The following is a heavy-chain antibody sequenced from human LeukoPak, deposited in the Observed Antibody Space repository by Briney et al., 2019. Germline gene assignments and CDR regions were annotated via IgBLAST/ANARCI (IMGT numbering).Heavy chain of an antibody. V-gene: IGHV3-48*03. CDR2: ISSSGSTI. D-gene: IGHD3-10*01. CDR1: GFTFSSYE. Sequence: GGSLRLSCAASGFTFSSYEMNWVRRAPGKGLEWVSYISSSGSTIYYADSVKGRFTISRDNAKNSLYLQMNSLRAEDTAVYYCARGRDLYGSGSPTCDYWGQGTLVTVSS. J-gene: IGHJ4*02. CDR3: ARGRDLYGSGSPTCDY.